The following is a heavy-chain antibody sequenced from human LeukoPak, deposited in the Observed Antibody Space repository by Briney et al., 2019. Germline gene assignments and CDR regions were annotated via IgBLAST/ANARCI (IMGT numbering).Heavy chain of an antibody. CDR2: ISNDGSNK. Sequence: GGSLRLSCAPSGFTFSTYGIHWVRQAPGKGRGWVADISNDGSNKYHAESVKGRFTISRDNSKNTLYLQMNSLRAEDTAVYYCAKDAGHCSGGSCYRQDYWGQGTLVTVSS. CDR3: AKDAGHCSGGSCYRQDY. V-gene: IGHV3-30*18. CDR1: GFTFSTYG. J-gene: IGHJ4*02. D-gene: IGHD2-15*01.